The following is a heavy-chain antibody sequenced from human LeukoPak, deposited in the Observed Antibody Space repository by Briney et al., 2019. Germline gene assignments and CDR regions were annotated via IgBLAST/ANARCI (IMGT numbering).Heavy chain of an antibody. CDR2: ISSSGDTI. CDR1: GFTLSHYY. V-gene: IGHV3-11*01. CDR3: ARQGSEIDY. J-gene: IGHJ4*02. Sequence: PGDSLRLACAASGFTLSHYYMTWIRQAPGEGLEWLSCISSSGDTIYYADSVKGRFTVSRDNAENSLYLQMNSLRAEDTATYYCARQGSEIDYWGQGTLVTVSS.